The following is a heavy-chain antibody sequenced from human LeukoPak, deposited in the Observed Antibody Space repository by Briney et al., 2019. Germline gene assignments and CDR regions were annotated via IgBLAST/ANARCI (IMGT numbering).Heavy chain of an antibody. V-gene: IGHV1-18*01. J-gene: IGHJ4*02. D-gene: IGHD3-16*02. Sequence: GESLKISCKGSGYTFTSYGISWVRQAPGQGLEWMGRISAYNGNTNYAQKLQGRVTMTTDTSTSTAYMELRSLRSDDTAVYYCARSLITFGGVIVILDYWGQGTLVTVSS. CDR2: ISAYNGNT. CDR1: GYTFTSYG. CDR3: ARSLITFGGVIVILDY.